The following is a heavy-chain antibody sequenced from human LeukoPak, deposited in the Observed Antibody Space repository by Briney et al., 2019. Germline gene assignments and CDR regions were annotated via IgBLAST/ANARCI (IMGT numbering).Heavy chain of an antibody. CDR3: ATNTAGSFDY. Sequence: PSETLSLTCTVSGGSMSSDYWTWIWQPAGKGLEWIGRIYTSGTTNYNPSLKSRVTMSVDTSKNQFSLKVTSVTAADTAVYYCATNTAGSFDYWGQGTLVTVSS. V-gene: IGHV4-4*07. D-gene: IGHD2-8*02. J-gene: IGHJ4*02. CDR2: IYTSGTT. CDR1: GGSMSSDY.